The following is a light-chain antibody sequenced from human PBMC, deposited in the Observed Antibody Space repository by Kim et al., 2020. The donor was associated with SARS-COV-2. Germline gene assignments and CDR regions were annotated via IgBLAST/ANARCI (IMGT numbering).Light chain of an antibody. CDR3: QQYYSTPPS. J-gene: IGKJ2*03. CDR2: WAS. CDR1: QTVLYNSNNKNY. V-gene: IGKV4-1*01. Sequence: ATLNCKSSQTVLYNSNNKNYLAWYQQKPGQAPKLLIYWASILESGVSDRFSGSGSETDFTLTISSLQAEDVAVYYCQQYYSTPPSFGQGTKLEI.